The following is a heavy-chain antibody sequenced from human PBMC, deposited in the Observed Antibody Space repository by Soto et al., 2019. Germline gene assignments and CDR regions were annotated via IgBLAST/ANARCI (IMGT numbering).Heavy chain of an antibody. CDR3: VRESTRSGPNSSET. D-gene: IGHD6-6*01. V-gene: IGHV4-30-2*01. CDR2: VSHSGST. Sequence: TMSRTDYRSVWSLSPGLSPCNWIRQRPGRGLEWIAYVSHSGSTYYNPSLKSRVTISVDRSKNQFSLKLSSLTAADTAVYYCVRESTRSGPNSSETWGPGVLVTVS. CDR1: VWSLSPGLSP. J-gene: IGHJ1*01.